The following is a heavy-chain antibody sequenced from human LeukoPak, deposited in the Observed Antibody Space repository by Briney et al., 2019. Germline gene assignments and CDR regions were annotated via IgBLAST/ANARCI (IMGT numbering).Heavy chain of an antibody. CDR1: GFTFSSYA. CDR3: TNSFQTYYFDY. D-gene: IGHD2/OR15-2a*01. J-gene: IGHJ4*02. V-gene: IGHV3-23*01. Sequence: GGSLRLSCAASGFTFSSYAMSWVRQGPGKGLEWVSAISGSGGSTYYADSVKGRFTISRDNSKNTLYLQMNSLRAEDTAVYYCTNSFQTYYFDYWGQGTLVTVSS. CDR2: ISGSGGST.